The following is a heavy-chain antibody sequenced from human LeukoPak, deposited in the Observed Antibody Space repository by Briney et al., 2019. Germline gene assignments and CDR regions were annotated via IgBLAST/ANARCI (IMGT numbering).Heavy chain of an antibody. D-gene: IGHD3-3*01. V-gene: IGHV3-23*01. CDR3: AKDVDFWSGYSDY. CDR2: ISGSGGST. Sequence: AGGSLRLSCAASGFTFSSYAMSWVRQAPGKGLEWVSAISGSGGSTYYADSVKGRFTISRDNSKNTLYLQMNSLRAEDTAVYYCAKDVDFWSGYSDYWGQGTLVTVSS. J-gene: IGHJ4*02. CDR1: GFTFSSYA.